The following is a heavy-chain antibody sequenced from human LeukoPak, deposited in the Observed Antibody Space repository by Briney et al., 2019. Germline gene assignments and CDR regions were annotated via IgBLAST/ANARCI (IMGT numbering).Heavy chain of an antibody. CDR1: GFTFSIYA. D-gene: IGHD3-22*01. CDR3: AKDRPIVD. J-gene: IGHJ4*02. V-gene: IGHV3-23*01. CDR2: ISGSGGST. Sequence: GGSLRLSCSPSGFTFSIYAMSGVRQPPGKGREWVSAISGSGGSTYYADSVKGRFTISRDNSKNTLYLQMNSLRAEDTAGYYCAKDRPIVDWGQGTLVTVSS.